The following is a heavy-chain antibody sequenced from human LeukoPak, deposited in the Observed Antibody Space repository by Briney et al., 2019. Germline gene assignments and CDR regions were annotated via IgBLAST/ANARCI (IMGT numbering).Heavy chain of an antibody. D-gene: IGHD2-8*01. CDR2: LNQDGSDQ. V-gene: IGHV3-7*01. Sequence: PGGSLRLSCEASGFTFSHYWMTWYRQAPGKGLEWGANLNQDGSDQAYGDSVRGRFTISRDNAKNSVYIQMSSLRVEDTAMYYCARDHNVADVWGQGTMVTVSS. CDR3: ARDHNVADV. J-gene: IGHJ3*01. CDR1: GFTFSHYW.